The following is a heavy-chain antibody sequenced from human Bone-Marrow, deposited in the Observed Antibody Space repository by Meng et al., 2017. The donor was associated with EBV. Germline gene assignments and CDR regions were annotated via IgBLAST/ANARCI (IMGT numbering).Heavy chain of an antibody. J-gene: IGHJ4*02. Sequence: HVPPPDSGPGPAKPSEPRPLTCTVSGASVSGGTYHWSWIRQPPGKELEWIGYIYDGGTTIYNPSLKSRVTILVDASKNQFSLKLSSVTTADTAVYFCAKSRSSTPGVVDYWGQGTLVTVSS. CDR1: GASVSGGTYH. V-gene: IGHV4-61*01. CDR3: AKSRSSTPGVVDY. CDR2: IYDGGTT. D-gene: IGHD3-10*01.